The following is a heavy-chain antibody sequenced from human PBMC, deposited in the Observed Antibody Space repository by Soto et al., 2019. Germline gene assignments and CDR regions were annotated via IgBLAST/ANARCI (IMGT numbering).Heavy chain of an antibody. CDR3: ARDSVYGGNSGVFDY. D-gene: IGHD4-17*01. CDR2: IYYGGSP. V-gene: IGHV4-31*03. CDR1: GGSISSGAYY. J-gene: IGHJ4*02. Sequence: QVQLQESGPGLAKPSQTLSLTCSVSGGSISSGAYYWNWIRQHPGKVLEWVGYIYYGGSPYYNPSLRRRVTIFVDTSKNQFFLKLSSVTAADTAVYYCARDSVYGGNSGVFDYWGQGTLVTVSS.